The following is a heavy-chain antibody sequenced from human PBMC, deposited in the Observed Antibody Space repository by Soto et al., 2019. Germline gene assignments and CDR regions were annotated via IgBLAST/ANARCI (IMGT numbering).Heavy chain of an antibody. D-gene: IGHD3-22*01. J-gene: IGHJ6*02. CDR3: AREGYYYDSSGYYSPFYYYYYYGMDV. CDR2: IYYSGST. CDR1: GGSISSGGYY. V-gene: IGHV4-31*03. Sequence: QVQLQESGPGLVKPSQTLSLTCTVSGGSISSGGYYWSWIRQHPGKGLEWIGYIYYSGSTYYNPSLKSRVTISVDTSKNQFSLKLSSVTAADTAVYYCAREGYYYDSSGYYSPFYYYYYYGMDVWGQGTTVTVSS.